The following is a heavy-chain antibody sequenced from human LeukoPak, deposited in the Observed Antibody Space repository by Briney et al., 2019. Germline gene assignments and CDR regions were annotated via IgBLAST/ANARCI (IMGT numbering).Heavy chain of an antibody. CDR3: ARDPSSVTLYFFDY. D-gene: IGHD4-11*01. Sequence: ASVKISCKASGYTSRGNYIHWLRQAPGQGLEWMGWIDANNGDTKSAQKFQGRVTMSRDTSISTAYMDLSSLSPDDAAVYYCARDPSSVTLYFFDYWGQGTLITVSS. CDR1: GYTSRGNY. J-gene: IGHJ4*02. V-gene: IGHV1-2*02. CDR2: IDANNGDT.